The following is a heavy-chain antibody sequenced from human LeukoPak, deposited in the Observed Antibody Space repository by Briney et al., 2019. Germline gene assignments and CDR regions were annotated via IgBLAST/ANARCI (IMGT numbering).Heavy chain of an antibody. V-gene: IGHV4-59*08. D-gene: IGHD1-26*01. CDR1: GDSISGFY. J-gene: IGHJ3*02. CDR3: ARRKVYSGSYGPADAFDI. CDR2: IHYSGNS. Sequence: SETLSLTCSVSGDSISGFYWNWIRQSPGKGLEWIGNIHYSGNSNYNPSLKSRVTISIDTSRKQFFLKLSSVTAADTAVYYCARRKVYSGSYGPADAFDIWGQGTMVTVSS.